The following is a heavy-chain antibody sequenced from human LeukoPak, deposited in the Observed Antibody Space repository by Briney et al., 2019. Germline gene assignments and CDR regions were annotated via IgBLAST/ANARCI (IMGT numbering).Heavy chain of an antibody. CDR3: ARATPGWWELQR. V-gene: IGHV3-23*01. CDR2: ISGSGGST. J-gene: IGHJ4*02. Sequence: GGSLRLSCAASGFTFTTYAMSWVSQAPGKGLEWVSAISGSGGSTNHADSVKGRFTISRDNSKNTLYLQMNSLRAEDTAVYYCARATPGWWELQRWGQGTLVTVSS. CDR1: GFTFTTYA. D-gene: IGHD1-26*01.